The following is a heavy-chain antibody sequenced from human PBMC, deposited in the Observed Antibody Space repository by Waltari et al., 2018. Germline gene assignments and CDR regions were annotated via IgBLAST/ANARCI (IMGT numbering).Heavy chain of an antibody. CDR3: ARKYCGDNYCFLDY. CDR1: GYIFSNYA. V-gene: IGHV7-4-1*02. CDR2: TYTDTANP. D-gene: IGHD2-21*01. J-gene: IGHJ4*02. Sequence: QVQVVQSGSELKKPGDSVKVSCKASGYIFSNYAMNGVRQAPGQGLEWMGWTYTDTANPTYAQGFTGRFVFSLDTSVSTAYLQINSLKPEDTAVYYCARKYCGDNYCFLDYWGQGTLLNVSS.